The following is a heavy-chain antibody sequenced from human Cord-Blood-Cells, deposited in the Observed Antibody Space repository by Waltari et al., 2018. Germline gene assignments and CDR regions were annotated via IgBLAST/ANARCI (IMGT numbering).Heavy chain of an antibody. J-gene: IGHJ3*02. CDR3: ARDESDAFDI. V-gene: IGHV3-30*04. Sequence: QVQLVESGGGVVQPGRSLRLSCAASGFTFSSYAMHWVRQAPGKGLEWVAVISYDGSNKYYADSVKGRFTISRDNSKNTLYLQMNSLRAEDTAVYYCARDESDAFDIWGQGTMVTVSS. CDR2: ISYDGSNK. CDR1: GFTFSSYA.